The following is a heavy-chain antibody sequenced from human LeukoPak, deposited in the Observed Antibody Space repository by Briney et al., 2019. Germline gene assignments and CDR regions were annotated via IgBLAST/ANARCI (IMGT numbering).Heavy chain of an antibody. D-gene: IGHD2-8*02. CDR2: IYSGGST. CDR3: ARGGLVGGFFFDY. CDR1: GFTVSSNY. J-gene: IGHJ4*02. V-gene: IGHV3-53*01. Sequence: GGSLRLSCAASGFTVSSNYMSWVRQAKGKGLEWVSVIYSGGSTYYADSVKGRFTISRDNSKNTLYLQMNSLRAEDTAVYYCARGGLVGGFFFDYWGQGTLVTVSS.